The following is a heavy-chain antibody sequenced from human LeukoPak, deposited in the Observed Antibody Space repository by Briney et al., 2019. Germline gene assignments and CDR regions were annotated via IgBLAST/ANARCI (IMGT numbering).Heavy chain of an antibody. D-gene: IGHD3-22*01. J-gene: IGHJ6*02. Sequence: GASVKVSCKASGYIFTGYYMHWVRQAPAQGLAWMGWINPNSGGTNYAQQFQGRVTMTRDTSISTAYMELSRLRSDDTAVYYCARDGPRVSSGYYYGMDVWGQGTTVTVSS. CDR2: INPNSGGT. V-gene: IGHV1-2*02. CDR3: ARDGPRVSSGYYYGMDV. CDR1: GYIFTGYY.